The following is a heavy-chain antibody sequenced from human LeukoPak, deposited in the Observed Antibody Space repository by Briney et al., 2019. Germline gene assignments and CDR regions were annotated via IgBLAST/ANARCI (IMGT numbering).Heavy chain of an antibody. V-gene: IGHV1-46*01. CDR3: ARVPLGAGELFRYYYYMDV. J-gene: IGHJ6*03. D-gene: IGHD3-10*01. Sequence: GASVKVSCKAFGYTFTSNYMHWVRQAPGQGPEWMGVIRPSGGSTTYAQKFQGRVTITADESTSTAYMELSSLRSEDTAVYYCARVPLGAGELFRYYYYMDVWGKGTTVTISS. CDR1: GYTFTSNY. CDR2: IRPSGGST.